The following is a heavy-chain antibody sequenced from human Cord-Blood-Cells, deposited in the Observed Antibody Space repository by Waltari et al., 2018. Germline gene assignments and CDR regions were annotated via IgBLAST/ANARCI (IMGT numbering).Heavy chain of an antibody. CDR2: MNPNSGNT. V-gene: IGHV1-8*01. D-gene: IGHD6-13*01. Sequence: QVQLVQSGAEVKKPGASVKVSCKASGYTFTSYDINWVRQATGHGLEWMGWMNPNSGNTGYAQKFQGRVTMTRNTSISTAYMELSSLRSEDTAVYYCARWGTRVHSSSWYWYFDLWGRGTLVTVSS. CDR1: GYTFTSYD. CDR3: ARWGTRVHSSSWYWYFDL. J-gene: IGHJ2*01.